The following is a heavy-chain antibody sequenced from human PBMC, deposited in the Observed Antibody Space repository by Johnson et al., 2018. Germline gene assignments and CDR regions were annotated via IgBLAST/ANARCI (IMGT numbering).Heavy chain of an antibody. D-gene: IGHD2-21*02. J-gene: IGHJ6*02. Sequence: EVQLLESGGGLVQPGGSLRLSCAASEFTFSSYWMSWVRQAPGKGLEWVANIKQDGSEKYYVDSVKGRFTLSRDNAKNSLYLQRNSRRAEDTAVYYCARGPAYCGGDCYWYGMDVWGQGTTVTVSS. V-gene: IGHV3-7*01. CDR2: IKQDGSEK. CDR3: ARGPAYCGGDCYWYGMDV. CDR1: EFTFSSYW.